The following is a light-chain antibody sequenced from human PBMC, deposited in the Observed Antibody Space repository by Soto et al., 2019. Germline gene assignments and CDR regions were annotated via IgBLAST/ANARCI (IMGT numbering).Light chain of an antibody. Sequence: DIQMTQSPSSLSASVGDRVTITGRASQSISTYLNRYQQKVGKTPKLLIYAASSLQRVIPSRFSGSGSGTAFALTISSLQHEDFATYYCQPSYSTPRAFAQETKLEIK. V-gene: IGKV1-39*01. CDR1: QSISTY. J-gene: IGKJ2*01. CDR2: AAS. CDR3: QPSYSTPRA.